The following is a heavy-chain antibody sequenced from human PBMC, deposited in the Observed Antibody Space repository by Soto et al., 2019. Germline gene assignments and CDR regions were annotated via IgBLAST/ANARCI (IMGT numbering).Heavy chain of an antibody. CDR1: GGAISGSHW. D-gene: IGHD6-13*01. V-gene: IGHV4-4*02. J-gene: IGHJ3*01. CDR2: IYHNENT. CDR3: AGDPVAASGTAFDV. Sequence: PSETLSLTCAVSGGAISGSHWWSWVRQPPGRPLEWIAEIYHNENTNYNPSLRSRVTISVDKSKNQFSLNLISVTAADTAMYYCAGDPVAASGTAFDVWGQGTMVTVS.